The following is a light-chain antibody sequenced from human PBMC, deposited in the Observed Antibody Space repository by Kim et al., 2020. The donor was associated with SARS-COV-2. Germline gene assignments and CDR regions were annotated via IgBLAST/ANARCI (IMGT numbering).Light chain of an antibody. V-gene: IGLV3-21*04. CDR3: QVWDGSSDHPYV. CDR1: NIGSKS. J-gene: IGLJ1*01. CDR2: YDP. Sequence: PGKTARITCGGNNIGSKSVHWYRQKPGQAPVLVIYYDPDRPSGIPERFSGSNSGNTATLTISRVEAGDEADYYCQVWDGSSDHPYVFGTGTKVTVL.